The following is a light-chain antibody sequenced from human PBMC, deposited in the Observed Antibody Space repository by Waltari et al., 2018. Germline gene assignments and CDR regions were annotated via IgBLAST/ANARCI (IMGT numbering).Light chain of an antibody. CDR1: QSISNK. CDR2: DAS. J-gene: IGKJ2*01. V-gene: IGKV3-15*01. Sequence: EIVMTQSPATLSVSPGERAILSCRASQSISNKLAWYQQKPGQAPRLLIYDASTRATGIPATFSGSGSGTEFTLTISSLQSEDFVVYHCQQYNSWPYTFGQGTKLEIK. CDR3: QQYNSWPYT.